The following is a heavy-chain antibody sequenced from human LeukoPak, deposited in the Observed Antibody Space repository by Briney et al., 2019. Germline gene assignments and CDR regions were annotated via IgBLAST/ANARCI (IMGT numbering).Heavy chain of an antibody. V-gene: IGHV3-23*01. CDR2: ISGSGGST. D-gene: IGHD3-22*01. Sequence: GGSLRLSCAASGFTFSSYAMSWVRQAPGKGLEWVSAISGSGGSTYYADSVKGRFTISRDNSKNTLYLQMNSLRAEDTAVYYCTKDSAGFYDSRGVDYWGQGTLVTVSS. CDR1: GFTFSSYA. CDR3: TKDSAGFYDSRGVDY. J-gene: IGHJ4*02.